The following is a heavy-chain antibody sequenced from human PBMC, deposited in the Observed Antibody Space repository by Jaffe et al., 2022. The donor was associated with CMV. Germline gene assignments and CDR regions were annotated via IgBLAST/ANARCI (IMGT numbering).Heavy chain of an antibody. Sequence: EVQLVESGGGLVQPGGSLRLSCAASGFTFSSYSMNWVRQAPGKGLEWVSYISSSSSTIYYADSVKGRFTISRDNAKNSLYLQMNSLRDEDTAVYYCARALVFKFFSPSTFDYWGQGTLVTVSS. CDR2: ISSSSSTI. CDR1: GFTFSSYS. CDR3: ARALVFKFFSPSTFDY. D-gene: IGHD6-6*01. J-gene: IGHJ4*02. V-gene: IGHV3-48*02.